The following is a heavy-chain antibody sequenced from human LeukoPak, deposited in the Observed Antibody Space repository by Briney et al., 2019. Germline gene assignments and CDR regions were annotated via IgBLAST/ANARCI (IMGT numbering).Heavy chain of an antibody. CDR2: ISAYNGNT. CDR1: GYTFTSYG. CDR3: AREDTAMVTPIH. Sequence: ASVTLSCKASGYTFTSYGISWVRRAPGQGLEWMGWISAYNGNTNYTHQLQGRVTMTTDTSTSTAYMELRSLRSDDTAVYYCAREDTAMVTPIHWGQGTLVTVSS. J-gene: IGHJ4*02. D-gene: IGHD5-18*01. V-gene: IGHV1-18*01.